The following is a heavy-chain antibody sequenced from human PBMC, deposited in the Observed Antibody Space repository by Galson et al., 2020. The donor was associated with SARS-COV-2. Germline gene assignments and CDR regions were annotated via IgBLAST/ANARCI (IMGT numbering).Heavy chain of an antibody. D-gene: IGHD7-27*01. V-gene: IGHV3-74*01. CDR3: ARGDMGNDYFDY. J-gene: IGHJ4*02. Sequence: VLHGESLKISCAVSGFTFSNHWMHWVRQAPGKGLVWVSRIYSEGSSTSYADSVKGRFTISGDNAKNTLYLQMNSLRAEDTAVYYCARGDMGNDYFDYWGQGTLVTVSS. CDR2: IYSEGSST. CDR1: GFTFSNHW.